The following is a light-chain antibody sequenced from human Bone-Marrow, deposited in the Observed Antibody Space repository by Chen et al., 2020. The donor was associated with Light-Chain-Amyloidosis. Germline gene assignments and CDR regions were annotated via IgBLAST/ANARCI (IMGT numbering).Light chain of an antibody. Sequence: SYELTQPPSVSVPPGQTARITCSGDDLPTKYAYWCQQKPGQAPVLVIHRDTERPSGISERFSGSSSGTTATLTISGVQAEDEADYHCQSADSSGTYEVIFGGGTKLTVL. CDR2: RDT. J-gene: IGLJ2*01. V-gene: IGLV3-25*03. CDR1: DLPTKY. CDR3: QSADSSGTYEVI.